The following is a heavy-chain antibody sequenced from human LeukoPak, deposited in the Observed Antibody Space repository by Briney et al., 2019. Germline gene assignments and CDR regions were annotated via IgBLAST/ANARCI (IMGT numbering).Heavy chain of an antibody. Sequence: GGSLRLSCAASGFTFSSYGMHWVRRAPGKGLEWVASIKEDGSEKYYVDSVKGRFTISRDNAKNSLYLQMNSLRAEDTAMYYCASSGWYSTPNWFDPWGQGTLVIVSS. CDR1: GFTFSSYG. CDR3: ASSGWYSTPNWFDP. CDR2: IKEDGSEK. V-gene: IGHV3-7*01. J-gene: IGHJ5*02. D-gene: IGHD6-19*01.